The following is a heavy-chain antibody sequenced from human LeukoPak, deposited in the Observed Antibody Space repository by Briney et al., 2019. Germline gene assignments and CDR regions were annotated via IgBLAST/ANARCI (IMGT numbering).Heavy chain of an antibody. V-gene: IGHV4-59*01. CDR3: ARGAGWYDY. CDR2: IYYSGST. D-gene: IGHD6-19*01. J-gene: IGHJ4*02. CDR1: GASISSDY. Sequence: SETLSLTCTVSGASISSDYWSWIRQPQGKGLEWMGYIYYSGSTKYNPSLKSRVTMSVDTSKNQFSLKLSSVTAADTAVYYCARGAGWYDYWGQGTLVTVSS.